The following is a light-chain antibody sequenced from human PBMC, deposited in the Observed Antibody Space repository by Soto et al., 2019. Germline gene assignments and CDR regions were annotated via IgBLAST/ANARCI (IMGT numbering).Light chain of an antibody. J-gene: IGKJ4*01. Sequence: AIQLTQSPSSLSASVGDRVTITCRASQGISSALAWYQQKPGKAPNLLIYDASSLESGAPSRFSGSGSGTDFTLTISSLQPEDFATYYCQQFNNYPLTFGGGTKVEIK. CDR3: QQFNNYPLT. CDR1: QGISSA. V-gene: IGKV1D-13*01. CDR2: DAS.